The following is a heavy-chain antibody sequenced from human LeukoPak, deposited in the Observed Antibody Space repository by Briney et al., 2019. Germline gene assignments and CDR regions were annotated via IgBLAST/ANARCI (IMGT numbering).Heavy chain of an antibody. V-gene: IGHV4-59*01. CDR2: IYYSGST. J-gene: IGHJ6*02. CDR3: AREGYYYGMDD. Sequence: SETLSLTCTVSGGSISGYYWSWIRQPPGKGLEWIGYIYYSGSTNYNPSLKSRVTISVDTSKNQFSLKLSSVTAADTAVYYCAREGYYYGMDDWGQGTTVTVSS. CDR1: GGSISGYY.